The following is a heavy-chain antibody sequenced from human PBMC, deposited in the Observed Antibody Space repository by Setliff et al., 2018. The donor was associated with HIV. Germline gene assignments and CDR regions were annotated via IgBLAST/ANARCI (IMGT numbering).Heavy chain of an antibody. CDR1: GFTVSSYY. V-gene: IGHV3-66*02. J-gene: IGHJ5*02. CDR3: AKADDGAAAGPAP. CDR2: VHREGDT. D-gene: IGHD6-13*01. Sequence: PGGSLRLSCAASGFTVSSYYMAWVRLAPGQGLEWVSGVHREGDTHYADSVRGRFTVSRDNSKNTVYLQMSSLRVEDTALYYCAKADDGAAAGPAPWGQGTLVTVSS.